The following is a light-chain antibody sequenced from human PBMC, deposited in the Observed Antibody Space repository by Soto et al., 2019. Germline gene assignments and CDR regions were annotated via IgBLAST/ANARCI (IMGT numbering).Light chain of an antibody. CDR2: ANT. J-gene: IGLJ1*01. V-gene: IGLV1-40*01. CDR3: QSYDSSLSGFDV. CDR1: SSNIGAGYD. Sequence: QSVLTQPPSVSGATRQRVTISCTGSSSNIGAGYDVHWYQQLPGRAPKLLIYANTNRPSGVPDRFSGSRSGTSASLAITGLQAEDEADYSCQSYDSSLSGFDVFGTGTKVTVL.